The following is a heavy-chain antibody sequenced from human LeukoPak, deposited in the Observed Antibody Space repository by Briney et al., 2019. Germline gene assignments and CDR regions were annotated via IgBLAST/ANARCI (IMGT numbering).Heavy chain of an antibody. CDR2: IIPIFGTA. J-gene: IGHJ6*03. Sequence: SVKVSCXASGGTFSSYAISWVRQARGQGLEWMGGIIPIFGTANYAQKFQGRVTITAGESTSTAYMELSSLRSEDTAVYYCARGVTTGGKYYYYYYMDVWGKGTTVTVSS. CDR3: ARGVTTGGKYYYYYYMDV. CDR1: GGTFSSYA. V-gene: IGHV1-69*13. D-gene: IGHD4-11*01.